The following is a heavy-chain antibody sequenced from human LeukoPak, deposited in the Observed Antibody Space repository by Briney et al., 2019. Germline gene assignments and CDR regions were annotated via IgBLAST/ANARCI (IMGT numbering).Heavy chain of an antibody. D-gene: IGHD6-13*01. Sequence: RASVKVSCKASGYTFTSYGISWVRQAPGQGLEWMGWISAYNGNTNYAQKLQGRVTMTTGTSTSTTYMELRSLRSDDTAVYYCARGRWVTREESSRWYVGDYFDYWGQGTLVTVSS. CDR1: GYTFTSYG. CDR3: ARGRWVTREESSRWYVGDYFDY. CDR2: ISAYNGNT. V-gene: IGHV1-18*01. J-gene: IGHJ4*02.